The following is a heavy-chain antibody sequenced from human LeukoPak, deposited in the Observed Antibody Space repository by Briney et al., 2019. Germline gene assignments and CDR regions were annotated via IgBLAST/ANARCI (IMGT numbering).Heavy chain of an antibody. CDR2: INWNGGNT. CDR1: GFTFDDYG. V-gene: IGHV3-20*04. CDR3: ARVASNDDFDY. Sequence: PGGSLRLSCAASGFTFDDYGMTWVRHAPGKGLEWVCGINWNGGNTGYADSVKGRFTISRDNAQNSLYLQMNSLRAEDTALYYCARVASNDDFDYWGQGTLVTVAS. D-gene: IGHD4-11*01. J-gene: IGHJ4*02.